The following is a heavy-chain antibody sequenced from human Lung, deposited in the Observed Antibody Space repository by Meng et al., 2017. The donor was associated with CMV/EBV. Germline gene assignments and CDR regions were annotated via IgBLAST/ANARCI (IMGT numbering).Heavy chain of an antibody. CDR2: ISSSGSTI. V-gene: IGHV3-11*01. D-gene: IGHD3-3*01. Sequence: SWASSGFTFSDYYMSWIREAPGKGLEWVSYISSSGSTIYDADSMKGGFNIYRNNAKNSLYLQMNSHRAEETAVYYCAREVAYEFWSGYNWFDPWXQGTXVTVSS. CDR1: GFTFSDYY. CDR3: AREVAYEFWSGYNWFDP. J-gene: IGHJ5*02.